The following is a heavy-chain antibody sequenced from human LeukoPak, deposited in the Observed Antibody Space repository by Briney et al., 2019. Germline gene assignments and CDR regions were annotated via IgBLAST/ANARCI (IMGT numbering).Heavy chain of an antibody. CDR3: ARAPGYSYGPSHGYMDV. J-gene: IGHJ6*03. CDR2: IYYSGST. CDR1: GGSIGSSNYY. V-gene: IGHV4-39*01. Sequence: PSETLSLTCTVSGGSIGSSNYYWGWIRQPPGKGLEWIGSIYYSGSTYYNPSLKSRGTISVDTSKNQFSLKLSSVTAADTAVYYCARAPGYSYGPSHGYMDVWGKGTTVTISS. D-gene: IGHD5-18*01.